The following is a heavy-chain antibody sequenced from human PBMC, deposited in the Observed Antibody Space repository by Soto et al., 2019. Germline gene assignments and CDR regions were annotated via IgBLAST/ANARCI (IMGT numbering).Heavy chain of an antibody. Sequence: ASVKVSCKASGYTFTDYHIHCVRQAPGRALEWLGRINPKSGGIHFVPKFQNYVSMSTDTSISTAYMDGWRLGPDDTAVYFCARGVSTDCSNGVCTSHYFHHMDVWGQGTTVTVSS. J-gene: IGHJ6*02. CDR2: INPKSGGI. CDR3: ARGVSTDCSNGVCTSHYFHHMDV. V-gene: IGHV1-2*04. D-gene: IGHD2-8*01. CDR1: GYTFTDYH.